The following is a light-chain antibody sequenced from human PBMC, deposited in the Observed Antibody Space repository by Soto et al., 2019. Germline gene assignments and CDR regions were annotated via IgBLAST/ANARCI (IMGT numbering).Light chain of an antibody. CDR2: GAS. J-gene: IGKJ4*01. CDR3: QEGNGYPQT. V-gene: IGKV1-9*01. Sequence: DIQLTQSPPFLSASMGDRVTLICRASQDISTYLAWYQQKPGKAPKLLIYGASTLHSGVPSRFSGSGSGTEFTLTISSLQPEDSATYFCQEGNGYPQTFGGGTKVEIK. CDR1: QDISTY.